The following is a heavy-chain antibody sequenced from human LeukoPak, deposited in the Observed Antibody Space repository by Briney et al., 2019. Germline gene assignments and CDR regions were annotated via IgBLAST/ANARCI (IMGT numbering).Heavy chain of an antibody. CDR1: GFTFSSYS. J-gene: IGHJ5*02. CDR2: ISSSSSYI. V-gene: IGHV3-21*01. Sequence: PGGSLRLSCAASGFTFSSYSMNWVRQAPGKGLEWVSSISSSSSYIYYADSVKGRSTISRDNAKNSLYLQMNSLRAEDTAVYYCARDGGDRAAAGWFDPWGQGTLVTVSS. CDR3: ARDGGDRAAAGWFDP. D-gene: IGHD6-13*01.